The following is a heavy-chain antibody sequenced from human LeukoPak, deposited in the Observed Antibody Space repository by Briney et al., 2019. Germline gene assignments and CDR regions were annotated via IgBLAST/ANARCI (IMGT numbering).Heavy chain of an antibody. V-gene: IGHV3-74*01. CDR3: ARHPYDILTGPSFDY. CDR2: INRDGRST. Sequence: GGSLRLSCAASGFTFSSDWMHWVRQAPGKGLVWVSRINRDGRSTTYADSVKGVFTISRDNAKNTLYLQMNSLRAEDTAVYYCARHPYDILTGPSFDYWGQGTLVTVSS. D-gene: IGHD3-9*01. CDR1: GFTFSSDW. J-gene: IGHJ4*02.